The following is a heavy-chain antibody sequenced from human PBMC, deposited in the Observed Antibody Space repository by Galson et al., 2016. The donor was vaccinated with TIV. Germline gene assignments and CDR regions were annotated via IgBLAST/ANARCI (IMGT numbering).Heavy chain of an antibody. Sequence: SLRLSCAASGFTFRFYAMNWVRQAPGRGLEWVSSISVSGTYTYYGESVKGRFTISRDDSRSTVDLQMNSLRADDTAVYYCAKVHGSGSYSFDASDVWGQGTVVIVSS. CDR3: AKVHGSGSYSFDASDV. CDR1: GFTFRFYA. J-gene: IGHJ3*01. D-gene: IGHD3-10*01. V-gene: IGHV3-23*01. CDR2: ISVSGTYT.